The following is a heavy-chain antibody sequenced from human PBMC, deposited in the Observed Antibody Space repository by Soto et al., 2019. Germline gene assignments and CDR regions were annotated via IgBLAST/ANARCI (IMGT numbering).Heavy chain of an antibody. CDR1: GGSISSGDYY. Sequence: SETLSLTCTVSGGSISSGDYYWSWIRQPPGKGLEWIGYIYYSGSTYYNPSLKSRVTISVDTSKNQFSLKLSSVTAADTAVYYCARDRLDLRYGSGTNWFDPWGQGTLVTVSS. D-gene: IGHD3-10*01. CDR3: ARDRLDLRYGSGTNWFDP. V-gene: IGHV4-30-4*01. J-gene: IGHJ5*02. CDR2: IYYSGST.